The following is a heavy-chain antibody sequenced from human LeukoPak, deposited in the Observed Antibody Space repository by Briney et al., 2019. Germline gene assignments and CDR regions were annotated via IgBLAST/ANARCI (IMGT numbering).Heavy chain of an antibody. CDR3: AKDGPPYCGGDCYSSHFDY. V-gene: IGHV3-53*05. CDR1: GFTVSSNY. Sequence: GGSLRLSCAASGFTVSSNYMSWVRQAPGKGLEWVSVIYSGGSTYYADSVKGRFTISRDNSKNTLYLQMNSLRAEDTAVYYCAKDGPPYCGGDCYSSHFDYWGQGTLVTVSS. CDR2: IYSGGST. D-gene: IGHD2-21*02. J-gene: IGHJ4*02.